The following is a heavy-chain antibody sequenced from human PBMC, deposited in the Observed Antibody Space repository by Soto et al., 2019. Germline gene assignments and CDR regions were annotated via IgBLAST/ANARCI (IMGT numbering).Heavy chain of an antibody. J-gene: IGHJ4*02. V-gene: IGHV1-69*11. Sequence: QVQLVQSGAEVKKPGSSVKVSCTASGGTFGGTGVSWVRQAPGQGLEWMGNIFPLLGSRNYAQKFQDRVIISTDESTNIAYLDLSSLKSDDTAVYYCARGDGYNYYFDYWGQGTLVTVSS. CDR1: GGTFGGTG. CDR3: ARGDGYNYYFDY. CDR2: IFPLLGSR. D-gene: IGHD5-12*01.